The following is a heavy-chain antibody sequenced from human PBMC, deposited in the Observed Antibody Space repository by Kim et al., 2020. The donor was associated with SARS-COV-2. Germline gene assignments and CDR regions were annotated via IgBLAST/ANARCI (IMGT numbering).Heavy chain of an antibody. V-gene: IGHV3-9*01. CDR2: I. CDR3: VKDIVPGGADV. Sequence: IDYADSVRGRLPTSRDNAKNLLYLQMSSLGPEETAIYHCVKDIVPGGADVWGQGTTVTVSS. J-gene: IGHJ6*02. D-gene: IGHD3-10*01.